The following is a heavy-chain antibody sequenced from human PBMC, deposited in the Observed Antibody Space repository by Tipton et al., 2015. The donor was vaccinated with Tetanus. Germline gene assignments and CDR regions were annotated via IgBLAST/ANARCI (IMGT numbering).Heavy chain of an antibody. CDR1: GFLISSYA. CDR2: VSASGNT. D-gene: IGHD2-21*01. J-gene: IGHJ4*02. V-gene: IGHV3-23*01. Sequence: GSLRLSCAGSGFLISSYAMNWVRQVPGEGLEWVSGVSASGNTNYADSVDGRFTISRDNAKNTMYLQMNSLRAEGTATYYCAKLKSRGDSSAIVHWGQGTLVTVSS. CDR3: AKLKSRGDSSAIVH.